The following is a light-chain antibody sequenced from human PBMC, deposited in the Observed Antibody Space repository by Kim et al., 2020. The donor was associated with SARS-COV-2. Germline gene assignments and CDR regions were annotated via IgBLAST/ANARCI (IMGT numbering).Light chain of an antibody. CDR1: QSVNNG. CDR2: AAS. Sequence: EIVMTQSPATLSVSPGERATLSCRASQSVNNGLAWYQQKRGQPPRLLIYAASTRATGIPGRFSGGGSGTEFTLTISGLQSEDFAVYYCQQYYNWRTFGQGTKVDIK. CDR3: QQYYNWRT. V-gene: IGKV3-15*01. J-gene: IGKJ1*01.